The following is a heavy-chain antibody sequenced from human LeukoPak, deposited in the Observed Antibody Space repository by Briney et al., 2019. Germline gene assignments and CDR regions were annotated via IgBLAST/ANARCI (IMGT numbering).Heavy chain of an antibody. J-gene: IGHJ5*02. CDR2: IIPIFGTA. Sequence: SVKVSCKASGGTFSSYAISWVRQAPGQGLEWMGGIIPIFGTANYAQKFQGRVTITADESTSTAYMELSSLRSEDTAVCYCARDRHYSKRNWFDPWGQGTLVTVSS. CDR1: GGTFSSYA. D-gene: IGHD6-13*01. CDR3: ARDRHYSKRNWFDP. V-gene: IGHV1-69*13.